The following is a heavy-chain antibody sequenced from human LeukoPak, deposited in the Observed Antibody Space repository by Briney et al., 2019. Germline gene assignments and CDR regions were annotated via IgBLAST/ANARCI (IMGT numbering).Heavy chain of an antibody. CDR3: ARATYYYDSSGAYYFDY. V-gene: IGHV3-20*04. CDR1: GFTFDDYG. CDR2: INWNGGST. J-gene: IGHJ4*02. Sequence: GGSLRLSCAASGFTFDDYGMSWVRQAPGKGLEWVSGINWNGGSTGYADSVKGRFTISRGNAKNSLYLQMNSLRAEDTALHYCARATYYYDSSGAYYFDYWAQGTLVTVSS. D-gene: IGHD3-22*01.